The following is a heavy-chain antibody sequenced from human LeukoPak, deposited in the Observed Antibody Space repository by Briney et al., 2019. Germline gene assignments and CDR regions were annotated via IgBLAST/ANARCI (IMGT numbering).Heavy chain of an antibody. CDR1: GLPISSGSYY. V-gene: IGHV4-61*02. J-gene: IGHJ4*02. Sequence: SETLSLPCTVSGLPISSGSYYGRWIPPPAGKGLEWIGRIYTSGSTNYNPSLKRRVTISVDTSKNQFSLKLRSVTAADTAVYYCAFVGRAAAIDYWGQGTLVTVSS. CDR2: IYTSGST. CDR3: AFVGRAAAIDY. D-gene: IGHD6-13*01.